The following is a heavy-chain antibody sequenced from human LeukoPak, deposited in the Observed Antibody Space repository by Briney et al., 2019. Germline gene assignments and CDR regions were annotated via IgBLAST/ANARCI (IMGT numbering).Heavy chain of an antibody. J-gene: IGHJ5*02. CDR3: ARRGRSLEWFDP. CDR2: IYPGDSDT. CDR1: GYSFDTYW. Sequence: GESLKISCKGSGYSFDTYWIGWVRQVPGKGLESMGIIYPGDSDTRYSPSFQGQVTISADKSISTVYLQWSSLKASDTATYYCARRGRSLEWFDPWGQGTLVTVSS. V-gene: IGHV5-51*01.